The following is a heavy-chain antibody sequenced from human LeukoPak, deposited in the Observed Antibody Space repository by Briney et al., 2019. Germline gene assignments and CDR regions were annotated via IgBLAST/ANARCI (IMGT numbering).Heavy chain of an antibody. CDR3: ATDLWFGDENFHS. CDR2: INTASTYI. CDR1: GFIFNSYT. J-gene: IGHJ4*02. Sequence: GGSLRLSCGVSGFIFNSYTMNWVRQAPGNGLEWISSINTASTYIYYAESLKGRFTMSRDNAKNSVFLQMNSLRGEDTAVYYCATDLWFGDENFHSWGQGTLVIVSS. V-gene: IGHV3-21*01. D-gene: IGHD3-10*01.